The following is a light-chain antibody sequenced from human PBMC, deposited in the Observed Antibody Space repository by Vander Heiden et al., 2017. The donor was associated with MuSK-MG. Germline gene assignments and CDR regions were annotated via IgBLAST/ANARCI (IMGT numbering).Light chain of an antibody. CDR3: QQYGSSPWT. J-gene: IGKJ1*01. CDR1: QSLSSSY. CDR2: GAS. Sequence: ENALTQSPGTLSLSLGESAPPSCRASQSLSSSYLAWYQQKPGQAPRLLIYGASTRATGIPDRFSGSGSGTDFTLTISRLEPEDFALYYCQQYGSSPWTFGQGTKVEIK. V-gene: IGKV3-20*01.